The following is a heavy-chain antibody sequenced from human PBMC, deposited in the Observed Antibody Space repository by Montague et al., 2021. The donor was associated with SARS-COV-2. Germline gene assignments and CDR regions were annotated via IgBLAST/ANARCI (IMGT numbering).Heavy chain of an antibody. CDR1: GGSFSGYY. CDR3: VVVPLGPRGRGFDY. Sequence: SETLSLTCAVYGGSFSGYYWNWIRQPPGKGLEWIGEINHSGSTNYNPSLKSRVTISVDTSKNQFSLKLSSVTAADTAVYYCVVVPLGPRGRGFDYWGQGTLATV. D-gene: IGHD2-15*01. V-gene: IGHV4-34*01. CDR2: INHSGST. J-gene: IGHJ4*02.